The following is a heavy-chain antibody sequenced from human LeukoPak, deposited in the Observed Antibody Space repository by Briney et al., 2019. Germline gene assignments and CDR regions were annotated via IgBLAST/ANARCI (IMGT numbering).Heavy chain of an antibody. D-gene: IGHD5-12*01. J-gene: IGHJ6*02. CDR1: GGTLSSYA. CDR2: IIPIFGTA. V-gene: IGHV1-69*13. CDR3: AIGGYGVHGGMDV. Sequence: VASVTVSCTASGGTLSSYAISWVRQAPGQGLEWMGGIIPIFGTANYAQKFQGRVTITADESTSTAYMELSSLRSEDTAVYYCAIGGYGVHGGMDVWGQGTTVTVSS.